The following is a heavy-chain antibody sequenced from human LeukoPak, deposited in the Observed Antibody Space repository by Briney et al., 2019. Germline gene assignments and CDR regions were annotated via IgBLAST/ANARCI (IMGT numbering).Heavy chain of an antibody. Sequence: SGGSLRLSCAASGFTFSSYGTHWVRQAPGKGLEWVAFIRYNGSNKYYADSVKGRFTISRDNSKNTLYLQMNSLRAEDTAVYYCAKVYCSSTSCPHNLDYWGQGTLVTVSS. CDR3: AKVYCSSTSCPHNLDY. V-gene: IGHV3-30*02. J-gene: IGHJ4*02. CDR2: IRYNGSNK. CDR1: GFTFSSYG. D-gene: IGHD2-2*01.